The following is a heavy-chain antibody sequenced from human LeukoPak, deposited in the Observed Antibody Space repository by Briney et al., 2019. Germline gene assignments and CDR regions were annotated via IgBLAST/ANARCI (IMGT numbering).Heavy chain of an antibody. CDR1: GFTFSSYA. CDR3: ARDKQPGIAVAGTLDP. Sequence: GGSLRLSCAASGFTFSSYAMSWVRQAPGKGLEWVSAISGSDGSTYYADSVKGRFTISRDNSKNTLYLQMNSLRAEDTAVYYCARDKQPGIAVAGTLDPWGQGTLVTVSS. CDR2: ISGSDGST. V-gene: IGHV3-23*01. D-gene: IGHD6-19*01. J-gene: IGHJ5*02.